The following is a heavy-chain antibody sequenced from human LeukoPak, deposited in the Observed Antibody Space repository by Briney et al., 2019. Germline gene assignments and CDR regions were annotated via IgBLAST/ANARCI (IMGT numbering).Heavy chain of an antibody. CDR3: AKDLSSIVGATTFGAFDL. J-gene: IGHJ3*01. V-gene: IGHV3-30*02. CDR2: IRYDGRIK. D-gene: IGHD1-26*01. Sequence: GGSLRLSCAASGFTFDKYGIHWVRQAPGKGLEWVTFIRYDGRIKNYAESVRGRFTISRDNSKNTLYLQMNSLRAEATAMYYCAKDLSSIVGATTFGAFDLWGQGTVVTVSS. CDR1: GFTFDKYG.